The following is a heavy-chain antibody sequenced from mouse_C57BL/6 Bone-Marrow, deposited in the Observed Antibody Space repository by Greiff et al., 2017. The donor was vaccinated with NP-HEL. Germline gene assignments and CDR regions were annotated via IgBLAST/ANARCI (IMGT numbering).Heavy chain of an antibody. Sequence: QVQLKESGPGLVQPSQSLSITCTVSGFSLSSYGVHWVRQSPGKGLEWLGVIWSGGSTDYNAAFISRLSISKDNSKSQVFFKMNSLQADDTAIYYCTRDGGGNYGLYYFDYWGQGTTLTVSS. CDR1: GFSLSSYG. V-gene: IGHV2-2*01. D-gene: IGHD2-1*01. J-gene: IGHJ2*01. CDR3: TRDGGGNYGLYYFDY. CDR2: IWSGGST.